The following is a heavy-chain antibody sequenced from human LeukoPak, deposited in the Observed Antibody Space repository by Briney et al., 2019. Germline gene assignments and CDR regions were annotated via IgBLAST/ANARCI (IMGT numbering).Heavy chain of an antibody. CDR1: GGTFSSYA. Sequence: SVKVSCKASGGTFSSYAISWVRQAPGQGLEWMGGIIPIFGTANYAQKFQGRVTITADESTSTAYMELSSLRSEDTAVYYCARDEDGSGYDFGYWDQGTLVTVSS. V-gene: IGHV1-69*13. CDR2: IIPIFGTA. CDR3: ARDEDGSGYDFGY. D-gene: IGHD5-12*01. J-gene: IGHJ4*02.